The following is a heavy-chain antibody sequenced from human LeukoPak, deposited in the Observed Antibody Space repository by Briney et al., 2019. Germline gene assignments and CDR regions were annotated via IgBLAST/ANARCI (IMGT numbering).Heavy chain of an antibody. CDR2: INQDGTVK. CDR1: GFTFSTYW. CDR3: ARGMAVAANWFDP. V-gene: IGHV3-7*03. D-gene: IGHD6-19*01. Sequence: GGSLRLSCAASGFTFSTYWMNWVRQAPGKGLEWVANINQDGTVKYYVDSVKGRFTISRDNAKSSLSLQMNSLRVEDTAVYYCARGMAVAANWFDPWGQGTLVTASS. J-gene: IGHJ5*02.